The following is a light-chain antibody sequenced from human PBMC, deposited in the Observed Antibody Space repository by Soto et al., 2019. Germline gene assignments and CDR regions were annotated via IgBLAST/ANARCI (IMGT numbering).Light chain of an antibody. CDR1: SSNIGAGYD. Sequence: QSLLTQPPSVSGAPGQRVTISCSGTSSNIGAGYDVHWYQQLPGTAPKLLIYGNSNRLSGVPDRFSGSKSGTSASLAITGLQAEDEADYYCQSYDSSLSHWLFGGGTKLTVL. V-gene: IGLV1-40*01. CDR3: QSYDSSLSHWL. CDR2: GNS. J-gene: IGLJ3*02.